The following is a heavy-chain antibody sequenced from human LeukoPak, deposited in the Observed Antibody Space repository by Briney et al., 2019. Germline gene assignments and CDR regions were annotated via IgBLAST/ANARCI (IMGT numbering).Heavy chain of an antibody. V-gene: IGHV4-59*01. J-gene: IGHJ4*02. CDR2: IYYSGST. CDR1: GGSISSYY. Sequence: KPSETLSLTCTVSGGSISSYYWSWIRQPPGEGLEWIGYIYYSGSTNYNPSLKSRVTISVDTSKNQFSLKLSSVTAADTAVYYCARDFQGFDYWGQGTLVTVSS. CDR3: ARDFQGFDY.